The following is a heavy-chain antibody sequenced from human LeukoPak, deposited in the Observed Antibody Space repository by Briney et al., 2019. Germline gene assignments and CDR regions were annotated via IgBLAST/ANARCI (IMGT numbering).Heavy chain of an antibody. Sequence: SVKVSCKASGGTFSSYAISWVRQAPGQGLEWMGGIIPIFGTANYAQKFQGRVTITADESTSTAYMELSSLRSEDTAVYYCARGRAVAGTDGVDYWGQGTLVTVPS. CDR1: GGTFSSYA. J-gene: IGHJ4*02. V-gene: IGHV1-69*13. D-gene: IGHD6-19*01. CDR2: IIPIFGTA. CDR3: ARGRAVAGTDGVDY.